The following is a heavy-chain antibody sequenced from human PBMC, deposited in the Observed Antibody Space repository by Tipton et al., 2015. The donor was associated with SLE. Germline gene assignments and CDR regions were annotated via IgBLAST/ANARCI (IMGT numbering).Heavy chain of an antibody. CDR1: GFTFGDYA. CDR2: IRSKAYGGTT. Sequence: SLRLSCTASGFTFGDYAMSWVRQAPGKGLEWVGFIRSKAYGGTTEYAASVKGRFTISRDDSKSIAYLQMNSLKTEDTAVYYCTAELVKDAFDIWGQGTMVTVSS. V-gene: IGHV3-49*04. CDR3: TAELVKDAFDI. J-gene: IGHJ3*02. D-gene: IGHD1-1*01.